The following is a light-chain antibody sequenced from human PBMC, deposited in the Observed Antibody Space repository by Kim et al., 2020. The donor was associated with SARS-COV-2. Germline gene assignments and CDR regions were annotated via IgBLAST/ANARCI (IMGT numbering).Light chain of an antibody. CDR3: ATWDDSLNAWV. CDR2: RNN. CDR1: NSNSGVNT. J-gene: IGLJ3*02. Sequence: GLRVTISCSGSNSNSGVNTVNWYQQFPGTAPKRLIYRNNQRPSGVPDRFSGSKSGTSASLALSGLLSEDEADYYCATWDDSLNAWVFGGGTKLTVL. V-gene: IGLV1-44*01.